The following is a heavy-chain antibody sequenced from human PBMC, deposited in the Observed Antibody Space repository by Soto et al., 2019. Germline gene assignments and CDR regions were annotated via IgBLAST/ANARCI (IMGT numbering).Heavy chain of an antibody. Sequence: ETLSLTCTVSGGSISSDYWNWIRQPPGKGLEWIGYIHSGSTTYSASLRGRVTISVDTSKNQFSLKLSSVTAADTAVYFCARHDGSRSTDYWGQGTLVTVSS. D-gene: IGHD3-10*01. CDR2: IHSGST. CDR1: GGSISSDY. CDR3: ARHDGSRSTDY. V-gene: IGHV4-59*08. J-gene: IGHJ4*02.